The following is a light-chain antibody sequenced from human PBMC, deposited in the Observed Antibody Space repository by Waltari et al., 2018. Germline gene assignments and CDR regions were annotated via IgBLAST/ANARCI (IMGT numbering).Light chain of an antibody. CDR1: SSNIGSNY. J-gene: IGLJ2*01. CDR3: AAWDDSLSVV. V-gene: IGLV1-47*01. Sequence: QSVLTQPPSASGPPGQRVTISCSGSSSNIGSNYVYWYQQLPGTAPKLRIYRNNQRPSGVPDRFSGSKSGTSASLAISGLRSEDEADYYCAAWDDSLSVVFGGGTKLTVL. CDR2: RNN.